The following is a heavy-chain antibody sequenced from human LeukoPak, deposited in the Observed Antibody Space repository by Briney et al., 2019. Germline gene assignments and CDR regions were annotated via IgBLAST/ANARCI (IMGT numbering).Heavy chain of an antibody. CDR3: ARDPLEHADTPHYFDF. CDR2: IIPIFGTA. D-gene: IGHD5-24*01. Sequence: SVKVSCKASEDTFSSYAINWVRQAPGQGLEWMGRIIPIFGTANYTQKFQGRVKITADKSTSTAYMELSSLRSEDTAFYYCARDPLEHADTPHYFDFWGQGTLVTVSS. CDR1: EDTFSSYA. J-gene: IGHJ4*02. V-gene: IGHV1-69*06.